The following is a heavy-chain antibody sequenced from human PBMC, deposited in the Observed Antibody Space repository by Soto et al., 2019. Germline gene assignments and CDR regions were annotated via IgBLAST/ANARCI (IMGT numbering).Heavy chain of an antibody. D-gene: IGHD6-19*01. Sequence: GSLRLSCAASGFTFSGSAMHWVRQACGKGLEWVGRIRSKANSYATAYAASVKGRFTSSRDDSKNTAYLQMNSQKTEDTAVYYCTRRDSSGWYRGGWYYYGMDVWGQGTTVTVSS. CDR1: GFTFSGSA. J-gene: IGHJ6*02. CDR2: IRSKANSYAT. CDR3: TRRDSSGWYRGGWYYYGMDV. V-gene: IGHV3-73*01.